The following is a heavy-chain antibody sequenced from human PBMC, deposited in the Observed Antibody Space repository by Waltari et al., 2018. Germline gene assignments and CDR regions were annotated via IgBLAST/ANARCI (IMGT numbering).Heavy chain of an antibody. D-gene: IGHD2-8*02. CDR3: ARDLVGKDDF. Sequence: EVQLVESGGGLVQPGGSLRLSCAASGFTFRNNWMHWVRQAPGKGLGGGERIDPEGRTRNHADSGRGRFTISRDDAKDTLYLQMDSLRPEDTAVYHCARDLVGKDDFWGQGTLVIVSS. V-gene: IGHV3-74*01. CDR1: GFTFRNNW. J-gene: IGHJ4*02. CDR2: IDPEGRTR.